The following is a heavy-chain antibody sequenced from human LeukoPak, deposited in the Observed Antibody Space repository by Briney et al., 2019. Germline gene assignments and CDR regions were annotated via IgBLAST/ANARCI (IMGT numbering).Heavy chain of an antibody. CDR3: AREGDFYSGRYYNDY. Sequence: PGGSLRLSCAASGFIVSNNYMTWVRQAPGKGLEWVSVIYSSGSTYYADSVKGRFTISRDNSKNTLYLQMNSLRAEDTAVYYCAREGDFYSGRYYNDYWGQGTLVTVSS. J-gene: IGHJ4*02. D-gene: IGHD1-26*01. V-gene: IGHV3-53*01. CDR2: IYSSGST. CDR1: GFIVSNNY.